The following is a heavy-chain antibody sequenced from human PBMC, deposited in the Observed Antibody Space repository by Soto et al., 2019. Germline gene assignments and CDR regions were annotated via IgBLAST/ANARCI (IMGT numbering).Heavy chain of an antibody. J-gene: IGHJ4*02. Sequence: ASVKASCKVSVYTLTELCMHCVRQASGKGHEWMGGFDPEDGETIYAQKFQGRVTMTEDTSTDTAYMGLSSLRSEDTAVYYCARGQGLWLGEFRADFVYWGQGSMVTVAS. CDR1: VYTLTELC. V-gene: IGHV1-24*01. CDR2: FDPEDGET. D-gene: IGHD3-10*01. CDR3: ARGQGLWLGEFRADFVY.